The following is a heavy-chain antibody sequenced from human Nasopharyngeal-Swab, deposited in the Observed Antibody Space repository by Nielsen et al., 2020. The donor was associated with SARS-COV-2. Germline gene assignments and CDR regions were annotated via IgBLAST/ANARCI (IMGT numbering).Heavy chain of an antibody. CDR3: ERNFKGSMSNLPFDY. D-gene: IGHD3-10*01. Sequence: SGYTLVKPTQTLTLTCTFSGFSLSTSGMCVSWIGQPTGKALEWLALIDWDDDQYSSTSLKTRLTISKLPSKHQVVLTMTNMDPVDTPTYYCERNFKGSMSNLPFDYWGQGTLVTVSS. V-gene: IGHV2-70*01. CDR2: IDWDDDQ. CDR1: GFSLSTSGMC. J-gene: IGHJ4*02.